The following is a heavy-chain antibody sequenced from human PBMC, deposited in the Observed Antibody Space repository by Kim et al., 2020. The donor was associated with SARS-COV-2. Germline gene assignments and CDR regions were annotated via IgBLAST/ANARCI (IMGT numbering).Heavy chain of an antibody. CDR3: ARRAYSSGWWYFDY. V-gene: IGHV3-74*01. J-gene: IGHJ4*02. Sequence: YSDSVKGRFTISRDNAKNTLYLQMNSLRAEDTAVYYCARRAYSSGWWYFDYWGQGTLVTVSS. D-gene: IGHD6-19*01.